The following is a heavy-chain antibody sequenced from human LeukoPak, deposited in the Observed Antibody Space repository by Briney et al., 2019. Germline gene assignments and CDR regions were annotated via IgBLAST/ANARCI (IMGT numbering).Heavy chain of an antibody. CDR3: ARGAFASGYCSGGSCQRNYGMDI. J-gene: IGHJ6*02. CDR1: GGSFSGYY. V-gene: IGHV4-34*01. CDR2: INHSGST. Sequence: SETLSLTCAAYGGSFSGYYWSWIRQPPGKGLEWIGEINHSGSTNYNPSLKSRVTISVDTSKNQFSLMLSSVTAADTAVFYCARGAFASGYCSGGSCQRNYGMDIWGQGTTVTVSS. D-gene: IGHD2-15*01.